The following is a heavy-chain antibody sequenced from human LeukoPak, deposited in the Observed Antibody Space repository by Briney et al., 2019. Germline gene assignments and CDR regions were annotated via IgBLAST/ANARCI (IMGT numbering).Heavy chain of an antibody. J-gene: IGHJ3*02. V-gene: IGHV4-34*01. CDR1: GGSFSGYY. Sequence: SETLSLTCAVYGGSFSGYYWSWIRQPPGKGLEWIGEINHSGSTNYNPSLKSRVTISVDTSKNQFSLKLSSVTAADTAVYYCARVYEMIRGVIGSDAFDIWGQGTMVTVSS. D-gene: IGHD3-10*01. CDR3: ARVYEMIRGVIGSDAFDI. CDR2: INHSGST.